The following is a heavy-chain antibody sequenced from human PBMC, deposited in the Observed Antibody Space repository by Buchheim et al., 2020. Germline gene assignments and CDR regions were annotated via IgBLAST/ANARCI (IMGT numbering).Heavy chain of an antibody. CDR1: GFTFSSYW. CDR3: ARALRSYESDGYDYGWSFDL. J-gene: IGHJ2*01. Sequence: EVQLVESGGGLVQPGASLRLSCAASGFTFSSYWMSWVRQAPGKGLEWVANIKQDGSEEHYVDSVKGRLIISRDNAKNSLLLQMNSLRAEDTAVYYCARALRSYESDGYDYGWSFDLWGRGTL. CDR2: IKQDGSEE. D-gene: IGHD3-22*01. V-gene: IGHV3-7*01.